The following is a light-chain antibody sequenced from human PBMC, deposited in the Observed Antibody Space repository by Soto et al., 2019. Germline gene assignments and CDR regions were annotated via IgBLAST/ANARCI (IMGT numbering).Light chain of an antibody. V-gene: IGKV4-1*01. CDR1: QSILDRSKNKYY. CDR2: WSS. CDR3: QQYFTSPWT. Sequence: DIVMTQSPDSLAVSLGERATFNCKSSQSILDRSKNKYYLAWYQQKSGQPPKLLIYWSSLRESGVPDRFTGSGSGTDFTLTIISLQAEDVAVYYCQQYFTSPWTFGQGTKVEI. J-gene: IGKJ1*01.